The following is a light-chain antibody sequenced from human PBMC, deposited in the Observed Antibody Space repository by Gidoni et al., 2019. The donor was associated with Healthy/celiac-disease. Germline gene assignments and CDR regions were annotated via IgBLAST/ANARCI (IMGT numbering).Light chain of an antibody. CDR1: KLGDKY. CDR3: QAWDSSTAV. Sequence: SYELTQPPSVSVPPGQTASITCSGDKLGDKYACWYQQKPGQSPVLVIYQDSKRPSGIPERFSGSNSGNTATLTISGTQAMDEADYCCQAWDSSTAVFGGGTKLTVL. J-gene: IGLJ2*01. CDR2: QDS. V-gene: IGLV3-1*01.